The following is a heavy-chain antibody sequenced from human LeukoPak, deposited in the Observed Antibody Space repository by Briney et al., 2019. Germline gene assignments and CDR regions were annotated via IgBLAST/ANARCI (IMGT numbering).Heavy chain of an antibody. J-gene: IGHJ4*02. CDR2: ISSNGGST. D-gene: IGHD3-16*01. V-gene: IGHV3-64*01. CDR3: ARDGGGN. CDR1: GFTFSSYA. Sequence: PGGSLRLSCAASGFTFSSYAMHWVRQAPGKGLEYVSAISSNGGSTYYANSVKGRFTISRDNSKNTLYLQMGSLRAEDMAVYYYARDGGGNWGQGTLVTVSS.